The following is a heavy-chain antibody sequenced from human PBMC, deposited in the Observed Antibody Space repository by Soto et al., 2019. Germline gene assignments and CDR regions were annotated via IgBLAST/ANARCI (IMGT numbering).Heavy chain of an antibody. CDR1: GYTFTSYG. D-gene: IGHD3-22*01. J-gene: IGHJ4*02. CDR3: ASSKVSSYYDSSSYSYDY. CDR2: ISAYNGST. Sequence: ASVKVSCKASGYTFTSYGISWVRQAPGQGLEWMGWISAYNGSTNYAQKLQGRVTMTTDTSTSTAYMELRSLRSDDTAVYYCASSKVSSYYDSSSYSYDYWDQGTLVTVSS. V-gene: IGHV1-18*04.